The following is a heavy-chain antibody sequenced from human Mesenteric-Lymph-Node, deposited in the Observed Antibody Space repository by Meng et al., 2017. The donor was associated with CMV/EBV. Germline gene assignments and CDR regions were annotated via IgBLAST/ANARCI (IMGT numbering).Heavy chain of an antibody. D-gene: IGHD2-2*01. CDR3: AREAPYQLRGENYDYYGMDV. CDR1: GFSFSDYS. J-gene: IGHJ6*02. Sequence: GGSLRLSCAASGFSFSDYSMNWVRQAPGKGLEWVSSITSRSSYIYYADSMKGRFIISRDNAKNPLFLQMNSLRAEDTAVYYCAREAPYQLRGENYDYYGMDVWGQGTTVTVSS. CDR2: ITSRSSYI. V-gene: IGHV3-21*01.